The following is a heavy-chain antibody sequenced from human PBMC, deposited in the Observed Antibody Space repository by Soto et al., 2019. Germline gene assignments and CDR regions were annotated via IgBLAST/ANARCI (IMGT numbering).Heavy chain of an antibody. CDR3: ARQNGYSGYDYFDY. CDR2: IYPGDSDT. J-gene: IGHJ4*02. Sequence: GESLKISWKGSGNSFTSYWIGWVRQMPGKGLEWMGIIYPGDSDTRYSPSFQGQVTISADKSIGTAYLQWSSLKASDTAIYYCARQNGYSGYDYFDYWGQGTLVTVSS. V-gene: IGHV5-51*01. D-gene: IGHD5-12*01. CDR1: GNSFTSYW.